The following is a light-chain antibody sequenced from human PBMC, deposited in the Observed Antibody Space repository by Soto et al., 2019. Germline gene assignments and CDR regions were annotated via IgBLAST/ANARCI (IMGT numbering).Light chain of an antibody. CDR1: QTISSW. J-gene: IGKJ5*01. V-gene: IGKV1-5*03. CDR2: KAS. Sequence: DIQMTQSPSTLSGSVGDRVTITFRASQTISSWLAWYQQKPGKAPKLLIYKASTLKSGVPSRFRGSGSGTEFTLTISSLQPDDFATYYCQQSYSNLITFGKGTRLEI. CDR3: QQSYSNLIT.